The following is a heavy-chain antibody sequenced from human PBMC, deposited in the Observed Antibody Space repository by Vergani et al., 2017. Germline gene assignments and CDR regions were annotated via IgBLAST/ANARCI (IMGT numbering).Heavy chain of an antibody. CDR2: ISYDGSNK. CDR1: GFTFISYG. Sequence: QVQLVESGGGVVQPGRSLRLSCAASGFTFISYGMHWVRQAPGKGLEWVAVISYDGSNKYYADSVKGRFTISRDNSKNTLYLQMNSLRAEDTAVYYCAKARKAVAGTTYYFDYWGQGTLVTVSS. V-gene: IGHV3-30*18. D-gene: IGHD6-19*01. J-gene: IGHJ4*02. CDR3: AKARKAVAGTTYYFDY.